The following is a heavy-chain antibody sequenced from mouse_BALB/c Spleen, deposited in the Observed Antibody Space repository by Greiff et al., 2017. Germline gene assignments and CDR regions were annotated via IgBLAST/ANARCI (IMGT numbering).Heavy chain of an antibody. V-gene: IGHV1-7*01. D-gene: IGHD1-1*01. CDR1: GYTFTSYW. J-gene: IGHJ4*01. Sequence: QVQLQQSGAELAKPGASVKMSCKASGYTFTSYWMHWVNQRPGQGLEWIGYINPSTGYTEYNQKFKDKATLTADKSSSTAYMQLSSLTSEDSAVYYCAREEVEATGAMDYWGQGTSVTVSS. CDR3: AREEVEATGAMDY. CDR2: INPSTGYT.